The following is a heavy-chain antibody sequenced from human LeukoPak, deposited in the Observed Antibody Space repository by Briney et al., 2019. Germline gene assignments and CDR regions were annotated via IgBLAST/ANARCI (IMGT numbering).Heavy chain of an antibody. CDR1: GFTFSNYA. CDR3: AKSGLAGAGTYHDASDI. CDR2: ISYDGSNK. J-gene: IGHJ3*02. Sequence: QAGGSLRLSCAASGFTFSNYAMHWLRQAPGKGLKWVAFISYDGSNKFYADSVKGRFTISRDNSKNTLYLQMNRLRPEDTAVSYCAKSGLAGAGTYHDASDIWGQGTMVTVSS. V-gene: IGHV3-30-3*02. D-gene: IGHD3-10*01.